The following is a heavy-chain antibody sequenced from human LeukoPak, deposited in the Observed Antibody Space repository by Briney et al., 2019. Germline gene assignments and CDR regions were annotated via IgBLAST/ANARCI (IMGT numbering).Heavy chain of an antibody. CDR2: ISGDNGNT. Sequence: GASVKVSCKSSGYTFTNYGIIWVRQAPGQGLEWMGWISGDNGNTYYAQKLQARITMTTDTSTSTAYMELRSLRSDDTAVYYCARDCDRSGYYRYWGQGTLVTVSS. V-gene: IGHV1-18*01. D-gene: IGHD3-22*01. CDR3: ARDCDRSGYYRY. J-gene: IGHJ4*02. CDR1: GYTFTNYG.